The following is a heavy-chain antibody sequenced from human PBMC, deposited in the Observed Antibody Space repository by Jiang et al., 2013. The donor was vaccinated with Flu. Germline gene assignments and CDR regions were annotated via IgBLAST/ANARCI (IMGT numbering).Heavy chain of an antibody. V-gene: IGHV4-39*07. CDR3: ARDTDLSGQQLVVYFFDY. D-gene: IGHD6-13*01. Sequence: GSGLVKPSETLSLTCTVSGGSITSTSYYWGWIRQSPGKGLEWIGSVSHTGSTYYNPSLKSRLSMSADTSKNQVSLNLTSVTAADTAIYYCARDTDLSGQQLVVYFFDYWAGNXGHRLL. CDR2: VSHTGST. J-gene: IGHJ4*02. CDR1: GGSITSTSYY.